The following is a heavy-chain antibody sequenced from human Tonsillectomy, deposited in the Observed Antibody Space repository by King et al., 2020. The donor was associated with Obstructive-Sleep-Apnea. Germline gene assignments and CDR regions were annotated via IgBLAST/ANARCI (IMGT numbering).Heavy chain of an antibody. D-gene: IGHD6-13*01. V-gene: IGHV4-34*01. CDR1: GGSFTDYF. CDR3: ARGSGAASVNWFDP. Sequence: VQLQQWGAGLLKPSETLSLICAVFGGSFTDYFWSWIRQPPGKGLEWIGEINHSGSTNYNPSLKSRVTISLDTSNNQFSLRLSSVTAADTAVYYWARGSGAASVNWFDPWGQGALVTVSS. CDR2: INHSGST. J-gene: IGHJ5*02.